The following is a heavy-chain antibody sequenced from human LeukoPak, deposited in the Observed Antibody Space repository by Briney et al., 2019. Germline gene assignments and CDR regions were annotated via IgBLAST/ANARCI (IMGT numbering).Heavy chain of an antibody. CDR1: GVSISSYY. CDR3: ARDCSDSSGYYYYYYYMDV. J-gene: IGHJ6*03. CDR2: IYYSGST. Sequence: SETLSLTCTVSGVSISSYYWSWIRQPPGKGLEWIGYIYYSGSTNYNPSLKSRVTISVDTSKNQFSLKLSSVTAADTAVYYCARDCSDSSGYYYYYYYMDVWGKGTTVTISS. V-gene: IGHV4-59*12. D-gene: IGHD3-22*01.